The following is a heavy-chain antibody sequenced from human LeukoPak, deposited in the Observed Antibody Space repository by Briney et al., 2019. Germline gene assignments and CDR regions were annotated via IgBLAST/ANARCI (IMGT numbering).Heavy chain of an antibody. CDR1: GFTFTSSA. CDR3: AADIISSLNYFDY. J-gene: IGHJ4*02. CDR2: IVVGSGNT. V-gene: IGHV1-58*01. Sequence: SVNVSCKASGFTFTSSAVQWVRQARGQRLEWIGWIVVGSGNTNYAQKFQERVTITRDMSTSTAYMELSSLRSEDTAVYYCAADIISSLNYFDYWGQGTLVTVSS. D-gene: IGHD3-3*02.